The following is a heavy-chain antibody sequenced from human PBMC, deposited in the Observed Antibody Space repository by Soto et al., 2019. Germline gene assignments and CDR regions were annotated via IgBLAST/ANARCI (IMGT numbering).Heavy chain of an antibody. CDR3: AKKIADISGKNSIDY. CDR1: GFAFSTYG. CDR2: ISYDGSKK. Sequence: GGSLRLSCAASGFAFSTYGMHWVRQAPGKGLEWAAVISYDGSKKYYADSVKGRFTISRDNSKNTLYLQMDSLSSEDTAVYYCAKKIADISGKNSIDYSGQGTLVTVSP. J-gene: IGHJ4*02. D-gene: IGHD3-22*01. V-gene: IGHV3-30*18.